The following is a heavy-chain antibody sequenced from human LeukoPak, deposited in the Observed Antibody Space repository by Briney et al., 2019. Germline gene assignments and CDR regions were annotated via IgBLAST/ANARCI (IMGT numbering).Heavy chain of an antibody. Sequence: SETLSLTCAVYGGSFSGYYWSWIRQPPGKGLEWMGEINHSGSTNYNPSLKSRVTISVDTSKNQFSLKLSSVTAADTAVYYCARHNWSGLPYYFDYWGQGTLVTVSS. J-gene: IGHJ4*02. V-gene: IGHV4-34*01. CDR3: ARHNWSGLPYYFDY. CDR1: GGSFSGYY. CDR2: INHSGST. D-gene: IGHD3-3*01.